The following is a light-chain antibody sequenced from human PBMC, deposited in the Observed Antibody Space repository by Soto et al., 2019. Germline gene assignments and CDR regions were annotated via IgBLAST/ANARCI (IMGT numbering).Light chain of an antibody. V-gene: IGKV3-20*01. J-gene: IGKJ1*01. CDR1: QSVSSSY. Sequence: EVVLTQSPGTLSLSPGERATLSCRASQSVSSSYLAWYQQKPGQAPRLLIYGTSSRATGIPDRFSGSGSGTDFTLTISRLEPADFAVYYCQQYGSSSWTFGQGTKGDIK. CDR2: GTS. CDR3: QQYGSSSWT.